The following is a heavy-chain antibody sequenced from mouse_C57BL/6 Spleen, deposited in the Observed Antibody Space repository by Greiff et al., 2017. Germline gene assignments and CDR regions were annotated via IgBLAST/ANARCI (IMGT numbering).Heavy chain of an antibody. Sequence: VQLQQSGPELVKPGASVQISCKASGYAFSSSWMNWVKQRPGKGLEWIGRIYPGDGGTNYNGKFKGKATLTADKSSSTAYMQLSSLTSEDSAVSFCEHCYGSSIYWYFDVWGTGTTVTVSS. V-gene: IGHV1-82*01. J-gene: IGHJ1*03. D-gene: IGHD1-1*01. CDR2: IYPGDGGT. CDR3: EHCYGSSIYWYFDV. CDR1: GYAFSSSW.